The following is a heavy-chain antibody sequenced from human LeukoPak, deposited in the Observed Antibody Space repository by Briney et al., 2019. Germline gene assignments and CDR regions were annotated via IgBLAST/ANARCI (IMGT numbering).Heavy chain of an antibody. CDR3: ARPSGRYLSFDY. V-gene: IGHV5-51*01. CDR1: GYSFTSYW. CDR2: IYPGDSDT. D-gene: IGHD1-26*01. J-gene: IGHJ4*02. Sequence: GESLKISCKGSGYSFTSYWIGWVRQMPGKGLEWMGIIYPGDSDTRYSPSFQCQVTISADKSISTSYPQVSSLKASDTPMYYPARPSGRYLSFDYWGQGTLVTGSS.